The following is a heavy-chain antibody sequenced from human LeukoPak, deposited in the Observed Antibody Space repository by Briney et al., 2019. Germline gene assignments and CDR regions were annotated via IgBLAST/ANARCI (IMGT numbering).Heavy chain of an antibody. V-gene: IGHV3-30*03. J-gene: IGHJ6*02. CDR3: ARGGGLDV. Sequence: GGSLRLSCAASGFTFSSYGMHWVRQAPGKGLEWVAVILYDGSNEYYADSVKGRFTISRDNSKNTLYLQMSSLRAEDTAVYFCARGGGLDVWGQGATVTVSS. D-gene: IGHD3-16*01. CDR1: GFTFSSYG. CDR2: ILYDGSNE.